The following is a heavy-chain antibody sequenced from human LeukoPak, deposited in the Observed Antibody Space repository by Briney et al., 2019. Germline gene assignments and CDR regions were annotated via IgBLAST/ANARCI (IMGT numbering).Heavy chain of an antibody. Sequence: ASVKVSCKASGYTFTSYGISWVRQAPGQGLEWMGGIIPIFGTANYAQKFQGRVTITADESTSTAYMELSSLRSEDTAVYYCARLGMFDYWGQGTLVTVSS. CDR2: IIPIFGTA. CDR1: GYTFTSYG. J-gene: IGHJ4*02. V-gene: IGHV1-69*13. D-gene: IGHD7-27*01. CDR3: ARLGMFDY.